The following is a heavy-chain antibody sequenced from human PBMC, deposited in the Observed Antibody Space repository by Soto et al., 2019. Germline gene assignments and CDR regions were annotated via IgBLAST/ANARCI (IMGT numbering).Heavy chain of an antibody. CDR2: ISSSSSYI. J-gene: IGHJ4*02. Sequence: EVQMVESGGGLVKPGGSLRLSCAASGFTFSSYSMNWVRQAPGKGLEWISSISSSSSYIYYADSVKGRFTISRDNAKNSLYLQMNSLRAEDTAVYYCARNYYDILTGYSDFDYCGQGTLVTVSS. V-gene: IGHV3-21*01. CDR1: GFTFSSYS. CDR3: ARNYYDILTGYSDFDY. D-gene: IGHD3-9*01.